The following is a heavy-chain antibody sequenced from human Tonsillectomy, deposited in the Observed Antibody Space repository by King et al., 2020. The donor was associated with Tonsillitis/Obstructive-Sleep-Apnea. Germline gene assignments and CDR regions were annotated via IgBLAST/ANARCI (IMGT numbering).Heavy chain of an antibody. D-gene: IGHD3-10*01. Sequence: QLVQSGGGLVQPGGSLRLSCAASGFTFSSYEMNWVRQAPGKGLEWVSYISSSGSTIYYADSVKGRFTISRDNAKNSLYLQMNSLRAEDTAVYYCARGVRITMVRGVMDYRGQGTLVTVSS. J-gene: IGHJ4*02. CDR2: ISSSGSTI. CDR1: GFTFSSYE. CDR3: ARGVRITMVRGVMDY. V-gene: IGHV3-48*03.